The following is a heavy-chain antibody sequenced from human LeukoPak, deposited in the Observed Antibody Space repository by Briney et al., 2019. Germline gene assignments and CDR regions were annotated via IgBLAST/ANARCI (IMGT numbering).Heavy chain of an antibody. J-gene: IGHJ4*02. CDR2: ISANSGDT. CDR3: ARDRWYAFDY. Sequence: ASVKVSCKASGYTFTVNGISWMRQAPGQGLEWLGWISANSGDTNYAEQFQGRLTLATDTSTSTAYMELRSLRDDDTAVYYCARDRWYAFDYWGQGILVTVSS. CDR1: GYTFTVNG. V-gene: IGHV1-18*01. D-gene: IGHD6-13*01.